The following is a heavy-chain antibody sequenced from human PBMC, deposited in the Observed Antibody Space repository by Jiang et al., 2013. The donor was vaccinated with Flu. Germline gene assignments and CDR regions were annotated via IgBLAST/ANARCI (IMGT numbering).Heavy chain of an antibody. J-gene: IGHJ6*02. CDR3: ARSYGDYTSYYYYGMDV. CDR1: GYTFTSYG. V-gene: IGHV1-18*04. Sequence: GAEVKKPGASVKVSCKASGYTFTSYGISWVRQAPGQGLEWMGWISAYNGNTNYAQKLQGRVTMTTDTSTSTAYMELRSLRSDDTAVYYCARSYGDYTSYYYYGMDVWGQGTTVTVSS. D-gene: IGHD4-17*01. CDR2: ISAYNGNT.